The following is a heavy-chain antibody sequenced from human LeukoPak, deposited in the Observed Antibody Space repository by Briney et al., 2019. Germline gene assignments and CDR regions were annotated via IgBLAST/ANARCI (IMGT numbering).Heavy chain of an antibody. CDR2: ISSSSSYI. CDR1: GFTLSSYS. CDR3: ARAGSGSPTNDY. Sequence: GGSLRLSCAASGFTLSSYSMNWVRQAPGKGLEWVSFISSSSSYIYYADSVKGRFTISRDNAKNSLYLQMNSLRGEDTAVYYCARAGSGSPTNDYWGQGTLVTVSS. J-gene: IGHJ4*02. D-gene: IGHD1-26*01. V-gene: IGHV3-21*01.